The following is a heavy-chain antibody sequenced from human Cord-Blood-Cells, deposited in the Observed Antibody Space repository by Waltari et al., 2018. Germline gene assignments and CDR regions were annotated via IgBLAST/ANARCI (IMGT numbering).Heavy chain of an antibody. V-gene: IGHV4-61*09. CDR3: AREVELGFDP. J-gene: IGHJ5*02. Sequence: QVQLQESGPGLVKHSQTLSLTCTVSGGSIRSGSYYWSWIRQPAGKGLEWIGYIYTSGSTKYNPSLKSRVTISVDTSKNQFSLKLSSVTAADTAVYYCAREVELGFDPWGQGTLVTVSS. D-gene: IGHD1-7*01. CDR1: GGSIRSGSYY. CDR2: IYTSGST.